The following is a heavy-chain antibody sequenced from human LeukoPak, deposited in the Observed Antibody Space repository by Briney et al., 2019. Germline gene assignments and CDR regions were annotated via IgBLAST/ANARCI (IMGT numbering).Heavy chain of an antibody. D-gene: IGHD6-13*01. Sequence: SETLSLTCTLSGGSINAYWWSWIRQPPGKGLEWIGYTSSSGSTNYNPSLKSRVTISLATSKTHFSLNLNSVTAADTAVYYCAGLHFAASEEFDPWGQGILVTVSS. J-gene: IGHJ5*02. V-gene: IGHV4-59*08. CDR2: TSSSGST. CDR1: GGSINAYW. CDR3: AGLHFAASEEFDP.